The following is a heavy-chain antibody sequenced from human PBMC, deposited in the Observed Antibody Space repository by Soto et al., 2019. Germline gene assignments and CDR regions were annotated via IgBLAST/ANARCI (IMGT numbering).Heavy chain of an antibody. D-gene: IGHD3-22*01. CDR1: GGTFSSYA. Sequence: SVKVSCKASGGTFSSYAISWVRQAPGQGLEWMGGIIPIFGTANYAQKFQGRVTITADESTSTAYMELSSLRSEDTAVYYCARNLHSYYYDSSGYYPVAPFDYWGQGTLVTVSS. V-gene: IGHV1-69*13. J-gene: IGHJ4*02. CDR2: IIPIFGTA. CDR3: ARNLHSYYYDSSGYYPVAPFDY.